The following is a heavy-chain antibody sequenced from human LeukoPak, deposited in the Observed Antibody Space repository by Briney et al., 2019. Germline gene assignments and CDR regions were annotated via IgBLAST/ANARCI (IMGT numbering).Heavy chain of an antibody. CDR2: INHSGST. D-gene: IGHD6-13*01. CDR3: ARGSSSWSRSFDY. V-gene: IGHV4-34*01. J-gene: IGHJ4*02. Sequence: SETLSLTCAVYGGSFSGYYWSWIRQPPGKGLEWIGEINHSGSTSYNPSLKSRVTISVDTSKNQFSLKLSSVTAADTAVYYCARGSSSWSRSFDYWGQGTLVTVSS. CDR1: GGSFSGYY.